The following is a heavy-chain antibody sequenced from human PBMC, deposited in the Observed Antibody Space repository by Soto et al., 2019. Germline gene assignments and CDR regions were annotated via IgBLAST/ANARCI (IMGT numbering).Heavy chain of an antibody. D-gene: IGHD1-26*01. J-gene: IGHJ5*02. CDR2: IGTGGDT. CDR1: GFAFSSYV. CDR3: ARAPSGSYSAWFDP. V-gene: IGHV3-13*01. Sequence: GGSLRLSCAASGFAFSSYVLNWVRRAPGKGPEWVSAIGTGGDTYYADSVMGRFTISRDNAKKSLYLQRNSLIAEDTAVYYCARAPSGSYSAWFDPWGQGTLVTVSS.